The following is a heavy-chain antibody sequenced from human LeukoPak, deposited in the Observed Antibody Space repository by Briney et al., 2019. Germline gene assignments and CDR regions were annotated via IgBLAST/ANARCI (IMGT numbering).Heavy chain of an antibody. Sequence: PGESLRLSCAASGFTFSSYSMNWVRQAPGKGLEWVSYINSSSSTIYYADSVKGRFTISRDNAKNSLYLQMNSLRAEDTAVYYCARDSLSGSYPDYWGQGTLVTVSS. CDR3: ARDSLSGSYPDY. V-gene: IGHV3-48*01. D-gene: IGHD1-26*01. CDR1: GFTFSSYS. CDR2: INSSSSTI. J-gene: IGHJ4*02.